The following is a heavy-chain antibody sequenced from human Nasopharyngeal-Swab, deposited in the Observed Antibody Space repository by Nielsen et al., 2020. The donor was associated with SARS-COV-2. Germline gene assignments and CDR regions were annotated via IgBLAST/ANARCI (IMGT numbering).Heavy chain of an antibody. Sequence: SETLSLTCAVYGGSFSSSYWTWIRQPPGKGLEWIGDINQSGGTNYNPSLKSRVTISTDTSKNQFSLNLDSLSAADTATYYCVTYSSTRKYYMEVWGTGTTVTVSS. D-gene: IGHD6-13*01. CDR3: VTYSSTRKYYMEV. CDR2: INQSGGT. V-gene: IGHV4-34*01. CDR1: GGSFSSSY. J-gene: IGHJ6*03.